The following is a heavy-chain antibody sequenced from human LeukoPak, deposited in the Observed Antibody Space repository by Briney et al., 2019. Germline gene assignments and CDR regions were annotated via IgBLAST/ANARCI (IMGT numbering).Heavy chain of an antibody. V-gene: IGHV3-23*01. CDR3: AKGVVGVTSPNSLDY. CDR1: GITFSTYA. Sequence: PGGSLRLSCAASGITFSTYAMNWVRQTPGKGLEWVSAITGSGVSTFYADSVKGRFTISRDNSKNTLFLQMNSLRAEDTAVYYCAKGVVGVTSPNSLDYWGQGTLVTVSS. J-gene: IGHJ4*02. D-gene: IGHD1-26*01. CDR2: ITGSGVST.